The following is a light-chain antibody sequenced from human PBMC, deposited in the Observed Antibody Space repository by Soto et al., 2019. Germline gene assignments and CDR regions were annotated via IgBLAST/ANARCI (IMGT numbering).Light chain of an antibody. CDR2: DAS. CDR1: QSISSW. V-gene: IGKV1-5*01. J-gene: IGKJ1*01. Sequence: DIQVTQSPSTLSGSVGDRVTITCRASQSISSWLAWYQQKPGKAPKLLIYDASSLGRGVPSRCSGSGSGTEFTLTISSLQPDDFATYYCQQYNSSPWTFGQGTKGDIK. CDR3: QQYNSSPWT.